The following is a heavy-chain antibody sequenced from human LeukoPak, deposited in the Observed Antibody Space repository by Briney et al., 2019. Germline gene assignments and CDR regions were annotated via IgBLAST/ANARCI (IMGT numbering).Heavy chain of an antibody. J-gene: IGHJ4*02. CDR2: IRSKANSYAT. Sequence: PGGSLRLSCAASGFTFSNAWMSWVRQAPGKGLEWVGRIRSKANSYATAYAASVKGRFTISRDDSKNTAYLQMNSLKTEDTAVYYCTRHSTVTTPWGQGTLVTVSS. D-gene: IGHD4-11*01. V-gene: IGHV3-73*01. CDR3: TRHSTVTTP. CDR1: GFTFSNAW.